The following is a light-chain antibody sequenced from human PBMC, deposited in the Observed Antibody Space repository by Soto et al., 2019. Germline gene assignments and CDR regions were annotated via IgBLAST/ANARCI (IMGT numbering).Light chain of an antibody. Sequence: QSVLTQPPSASGTPGQRVTISCSGSSSNIGSNTVNWYQQLPGTAPTLLIYSNNHRPSGVPARFSGSKSGTSASLAITGLQSEDEADYYCESWDDSLNGPVFGGGTKRTVL. CDR3: ESWDDSLNGPV. J-gene: IGLJ2*01. CDR2: SNN. CDR1: SSNIGSNT. V-gene: IGLV1-44*01.